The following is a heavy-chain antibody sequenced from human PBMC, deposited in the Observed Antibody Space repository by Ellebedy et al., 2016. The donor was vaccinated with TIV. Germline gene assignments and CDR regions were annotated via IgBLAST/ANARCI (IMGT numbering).Heavy chain of an antibody. CDR2: IWYDGSNK. CDR1: GFTFSSYG. CDR3: VTDKSGAYSYDDSGSYVDY. J-gene: IGHJ4*02. V-gene: IGHV3-33*03. D-gene: IGHD3-22*01. Sequence: GGSLRLSCAASGFTFSSYGMHWVRQAPGKGLEWVAVIWYDGSNKYHADSVKGRFTISRDNSKNTLYMQMNSLRAEDTAVYYCVTDKSGAYSYDDSGSYVDYWGQGTLVTVSS.